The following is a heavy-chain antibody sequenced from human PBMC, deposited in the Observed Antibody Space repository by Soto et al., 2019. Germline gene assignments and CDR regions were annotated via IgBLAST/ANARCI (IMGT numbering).Heavy chain of an antibody. J-gene: IGHJ3*02. CDR3: ARDSLYYGSGSDAFDI. V-gene: IGHV3-33*01. D-gene: IGHD3-10*01. Sequence: QVQLVESGGGVVQHGRSLRLSCAASGFTFSSYGMHWVRQAPGKGLEWVEVIWYDGSNKYYADSVKGRFTISRDNSKNTLYLQMNSLRAEDTAVYYCARDSLYYGSGSDAFDIWGQGTIVTVSS. CDR1: GFTFSSYG. CDR2: IWYDGSNK.